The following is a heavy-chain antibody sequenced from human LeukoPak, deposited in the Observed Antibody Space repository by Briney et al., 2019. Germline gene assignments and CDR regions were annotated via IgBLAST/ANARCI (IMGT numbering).Heavy chain of an antibody. J-gene: IGHJ4*02. CDR3: ARGLVRAAAGTAGY. Sequence: SETLSLTCTASGGSISSYSWSWIRQPPGKGLEWIGYIYYSGSTNYNPSLKSRVTISVDTSKNQFSLKLSSVTAADTAVYYCARGLVRAAAGTAGYWGQGTLVTVSS. V-gene: IGHV4-59*12. CDR2: IYYSGST. CDR1: GGSISSYS. D-gene: IGHD6-13*01.